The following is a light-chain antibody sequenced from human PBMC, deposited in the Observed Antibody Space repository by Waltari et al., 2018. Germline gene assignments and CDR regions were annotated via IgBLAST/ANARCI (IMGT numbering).Light chain of an antibody. CDR1: QSVLHTNGYNY. CDR3: MEALHAST. Sequence: IVMTQSPLSLPVTPGEPASISCKSSQSVLHTNGYNYLYWYLQKPGQSPRLLIYLGYNRASGVPDRFSGSGSGTDFTLKISRVEAEDVGVYYCMEALHASTFGQGTRLEIK. J-gene: IGKJ5*01. V-gene: IGKV2-28*01. CDR2: LGY.